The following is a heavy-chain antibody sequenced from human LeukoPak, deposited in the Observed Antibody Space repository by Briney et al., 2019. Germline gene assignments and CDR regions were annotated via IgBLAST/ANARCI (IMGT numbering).Heavy chain of an antibody. V-gene: IGHV3-30*07. CDR1: GFTFSSYA. CDR3: VRDGDDYNFDY. CDR2: ISYDGSNK. J-gene: IGHJ4*02. Sequence: GGSLRLSCVASGFTFSSYAMHWVRQAPGKGLEWVAVISYDGSNKYYADSVKGRFTISRDNAKNTVYLQMHSLRAEDTAVYYCVRDGDDYNFDYWGQGSLVTVSS. D-gene: IGHD5-12*01.